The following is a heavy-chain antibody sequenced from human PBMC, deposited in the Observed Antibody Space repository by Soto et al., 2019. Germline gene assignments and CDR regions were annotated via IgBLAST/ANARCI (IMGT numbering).Heavy chain of an antibody. CDR1: GGSFSNYY. Sequence: PSETLSLTCAIYGGSFSNYYWNWIRQPPGKGLEWMGKINHNGSTNYSPSLKSRLTISVDTSKNQFSLKLISVTAADTAIYYCATRITVFGLLIPPFDPWGQGTQVTVSS. CDR2: INHNGST. J-gene: IGHJ5*02. V-gene: IGHV4-34*01. CDR3: ATRITVFGLLIPPFDP. D-gene: IGHD3-3*01.